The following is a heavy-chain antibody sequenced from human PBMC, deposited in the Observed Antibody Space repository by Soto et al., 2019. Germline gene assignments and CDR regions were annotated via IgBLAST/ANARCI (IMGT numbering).Heavy chain of an antibody. J-gene: IGHJ6*02. Sequence: QVQLQESGPGLVKPSETLSLTCTVSGGSVSSGSYYWSWIRQPPGKGLEWIGYIYYSGSTNYNPSLKSRVTISVDTSMNQFSLKLSSVTAADTAVYYCAREETLWFGELYHYYYGMDVWGQGTTVTVSS. CDR1: GGSVSSGSYY. CDR3: AREETLWFGELYHYYYGMDV. D-gene: IGHD3-10*01. CDR2: IYYSGST. V-gene: IGHV4-61*01.